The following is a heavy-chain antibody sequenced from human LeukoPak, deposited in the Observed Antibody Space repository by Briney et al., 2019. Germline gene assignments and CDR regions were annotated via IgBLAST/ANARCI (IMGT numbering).Heavy chain of an antibody. CDR2: INPSGGST. CDR1: GYTFTSYY. J-gene: IGHJ4*02. CDR3: ARDPTRAYYFDY. D-gene: IGHD2-2*01. V-gene: IGHV1-46*01. Sequence: ASVKVSCKASGYTFTSYYMHWVRQAPGQGLEWMGIINPSGGSTSYTQKFQGRVTMTRDTSTSTVYMELSSLRSEDTAVYYCARDPTRAYYFDYWGQGTLVTVSS.